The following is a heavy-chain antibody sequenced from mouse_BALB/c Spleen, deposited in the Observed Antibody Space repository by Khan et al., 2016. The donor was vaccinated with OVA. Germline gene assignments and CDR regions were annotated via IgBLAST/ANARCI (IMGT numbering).Heavy chain of an antibody. CDR2: IDPANGDT. CDR3: ARSNSLWPMDY. CDR1: GFNINDTC. D-gene: IGHD1-1*01. Sequence: VQLQQSGAELVKPGASVKLSCTASGFNINDTCLHWVKQRPEQGLEWIGRIDPANGDTKYDPKFQAKATITADTPSTIAYLQPSSLTSEDTAVYYCARSNSLWPMDYWGQGTSVTVSS. J-gene: IGHJ4*01. V-gene: IGHV14-3*02.